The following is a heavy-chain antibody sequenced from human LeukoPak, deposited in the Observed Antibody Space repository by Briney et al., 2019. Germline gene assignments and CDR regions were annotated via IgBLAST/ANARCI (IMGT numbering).Heavy chain of an antibody. CDR2: IYYSGST. D-gene: IGHD2-15*01. Sequence: SETLSLTCTVSGGSISSSSYYWGWIRQPPGKGLEWIGSIYYSGSTYYNPSLKSRVTISVDTSKNQFSLKLSSVTAADTAVYYCASAFPIVVVVAATPGAFDIWGQGTMVTVSS. CDR1: GGSISSSSYY. J-gene: IGHJ3*02. CDR3: ASAFPIVVVVAATPGAFDI. V-gene: IGHV4-39*07.